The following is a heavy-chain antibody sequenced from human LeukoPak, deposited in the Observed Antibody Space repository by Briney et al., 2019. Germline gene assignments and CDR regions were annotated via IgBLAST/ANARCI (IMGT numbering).Heavy chain of an antibody. CDR3: ARGSPTPNSRYFDL. Sequence: GGSLRLSCEASEFTLKDNWKHWVRQGPAKGQVRVSRINSDGSSASYADSAKGRFTISRDNAKNTLYLQMNSLRAEDTAVYYCARGSPTPNSRYFDLWGRGTLVTVSS. V-gene: IGHV3-74*01. D-gene: IGHD4-11*01. J-gene: IGHJ2*01. CDR1: EFTLKDNW. CDR2: INSDGSSA.